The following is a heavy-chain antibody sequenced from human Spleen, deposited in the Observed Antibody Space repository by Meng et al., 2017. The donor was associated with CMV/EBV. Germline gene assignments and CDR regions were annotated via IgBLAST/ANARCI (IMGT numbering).Heavy chain of an antibody. CDR3: AKGGYGSSWRYYFDY. Sequence: GESLKISCAASGFMFSNYAMSWVRQAPGKGLEWVSGISGSGDSTYYADSVKGRFTISRDTSKNTLYLQMNSLRAGDTAVYYCAKGGYGSSWRYYFDYWGQGTLVTVSS. CDR1: GFMFSNYA. V-gene: IGHV3-23*01. CDR2: ISGSGDST. J-gene: IGHJ4*02. D-gene: IGHD6-13*01.